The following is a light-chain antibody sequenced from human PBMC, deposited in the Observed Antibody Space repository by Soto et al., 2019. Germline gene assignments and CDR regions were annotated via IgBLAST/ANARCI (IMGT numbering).Light chain of an antibody. CDR3: QQTFSHPHS. Sequence: DIQMTQSPNSLSASVGDRVTITCRASQSIVTYLNWYQQKPGKAPNLLVYAASSLQSEVPSRFSGSGSGTDFTLTITTLQPEDFATYYCQQTFSHPHSIGQGTKLEI. CDR1: QSIVTY. CDR2: AAS. V-gene: IGKV1-39*01. J-gene: IGKJ2*01.